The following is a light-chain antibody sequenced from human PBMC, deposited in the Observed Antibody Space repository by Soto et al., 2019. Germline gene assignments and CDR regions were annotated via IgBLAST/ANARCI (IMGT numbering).Light chain of an antibody. CDR3: QQYGSSPYT. CDR2: DAS. CDR1: QSVSSY. Sequence: EIVLTQSPATLSLSPGERATLSCRASQSVSSYLAWYQQKPGQAPRLLIYDASNRATGIPARFSGSGSGTDFTLTISRLETEDFAVYYCQQYGSSPYTFGQGTKLEIK. V-gene: IGKV3-20*01. J-gene: IGKJ2*01.